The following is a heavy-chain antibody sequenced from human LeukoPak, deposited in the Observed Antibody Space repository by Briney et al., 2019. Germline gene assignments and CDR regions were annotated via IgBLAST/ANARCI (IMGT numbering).Heavy chain of an antibody. CDR3: ARWYGDYGDAFDI. J-gene: IGHJ3*02. CDR1: GFTVSSNY. D-gene: IGHD4-17*01. CDR2: IYSGGST. Sequence: PGGSLRLSCAASGFTVSSNYMSWVRQAPGKGLEWVSVIYSGGSTYYADSVKGRFTISRDNSKNTLYLQMNSLRAEDTAVYYCARWYGDYGDAFDIWGQGTMVTVSS. V-gene: IGHV3-53*01.